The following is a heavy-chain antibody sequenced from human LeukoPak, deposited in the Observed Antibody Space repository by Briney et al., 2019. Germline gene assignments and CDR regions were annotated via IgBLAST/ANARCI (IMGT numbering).Heavy chain of an antibody. CDR2: INHSGST. CDR3: ASKWWLRPFDY. CDR1: GGSFSGYY. D-gene: IGHD5-12*01. J-gene: IGHJ4*02. V-gene: IGHV4-34*01. Sequence: PETLSLTCAVYGGSFSGYYWSWIRQPPGKGLEWIGEINHSGSTNYNPSLKSRVTISVDTSKNQFSLKLSSVTAADTAVYYCASKWWLRPFDYWGQGTLVTVSS.